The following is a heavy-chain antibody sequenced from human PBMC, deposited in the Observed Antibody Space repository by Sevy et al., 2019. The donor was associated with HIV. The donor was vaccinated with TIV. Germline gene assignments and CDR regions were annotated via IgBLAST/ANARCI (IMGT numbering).Heavy chain of an antibody. CDR1: GFTFSSYD. J-gene: IGHJ4*02. CDR3: AKDRVSGTYYTGDFDY. V-gene: IGHV3-23*01. CDR2: ISFSGGST. Sequence: GGSLRLSCAASGFTFSSYDMNWVRQAPGKGLEWVSVISFSGGSTYYADSVKGRFTISRDNSKNTLYLQMISLRAEDTAVYYCAKDRVSGTYYTGDFDYWGQGTLVTVSS. D-gene: IGHD3-10*01.